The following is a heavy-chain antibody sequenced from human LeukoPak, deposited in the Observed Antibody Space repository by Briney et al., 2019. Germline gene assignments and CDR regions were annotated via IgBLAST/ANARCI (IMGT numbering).Heavy chain of an antibody. CDR1: GYTFTSYG. CDR3: ARAVRPFTYYYHGMDV. CDR2: MNPNSGNT. V-gene: IGHV1-8*02. Sequence: ASVKVSCKASGYTFTSYGINWVRQATGQGLEWMGWMNPNSGNTGYAQKFQGRVTMTRNTSISTAYMELSSLRSEDTAVYYCARAVRPFTYYYHGMDVWGQGTTVTVSS. D-gene: IGHD3-16*01. J-gene: IGHJ6*02.